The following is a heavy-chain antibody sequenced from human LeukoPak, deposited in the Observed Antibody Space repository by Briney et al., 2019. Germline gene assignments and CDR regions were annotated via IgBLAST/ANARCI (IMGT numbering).Heavy chain of an antibody. CDR1: GFTFSSCD. CDR3: GRYYVMDV. Sequence: GGSLRLSCAASGFTFSSCDMNWVRQAPGKGPEWVSGISTSGAGAYYADSVKGRFAISRDNSKDTLYLQMNSLRAEDTAVYYCGRYYVMDVWGQGSSVTVSS. J-gene: IGHJ6*02. CDR2: ISTSGAGA. V-gene: IGHV3-23*01.